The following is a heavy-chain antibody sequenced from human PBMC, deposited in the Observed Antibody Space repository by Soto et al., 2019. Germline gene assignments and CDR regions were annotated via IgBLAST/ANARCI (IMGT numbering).Heavy chain of an antibody. V-gene: IGHV4-31*03. Sequence: SETLSLTCTVSGGSISSGGYYWSWIRQHPGKGLEWIGYIYYSGSTYYNPSLKSRVTISVDTSKDQFSLKLSSVTAADTAVYYCERYKRLIVDSWGRGTLVTVSS. CDR3: ERYKRLIVDS. D-gene: IGHD3-22*01. CDR1: GGSISSGGYY. CDR2: IYYSGST. J-gene: IGHJ4*02.